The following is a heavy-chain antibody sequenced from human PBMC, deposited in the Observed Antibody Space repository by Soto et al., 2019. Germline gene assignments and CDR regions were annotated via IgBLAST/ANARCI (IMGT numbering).Heavy chain of an antibody. Sequence: SVKVSCKASGYTFTSYGISWVRQAPGQGLEWMGGIIPIFGTANYAQKFQGRVTITADESTSTAYMELSSLRSDDTAVYYCARGPYCNGVSCYQYFDYWGQGTLVTVSS. CDR3: ARGPYCNGVSCYQYFDY. CDR1: GYTFTSYG. D-gene: IGHD2-15*01. CDR2: IIPIFGTA. V-gene: IGHV1-69*13. J-gene: IGHJ4*02.